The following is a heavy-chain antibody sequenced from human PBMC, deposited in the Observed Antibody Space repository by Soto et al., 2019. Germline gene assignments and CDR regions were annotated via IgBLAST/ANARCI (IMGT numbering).Heavy chain of an antibody. CDR1: GGSISSGGYS. V-gene: IGHV4-30-2*05. D-gene: IGHD6-13*01. CDR3: ASASSPGWFDP. Sequence: SETLSLTCAVSGGSISSGGYSWSWIRQPPGKGLEWIGHIYHSGSTYYNPSLKSRVTISVDTSKNQFSLKLSSVTAADTAVYYCASASSPGWFDPWGQGTLVTVSS. J-gene: IGHJ5*02. CDR2: IYHSGST.